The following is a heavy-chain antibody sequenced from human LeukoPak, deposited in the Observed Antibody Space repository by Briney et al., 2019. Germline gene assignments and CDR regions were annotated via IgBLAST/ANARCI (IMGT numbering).Heavy chain of an antibody. D-gene: IGHD6-6*01. CDR2: IYASGST. CDR3: ASDYSSSLGY. J-gene: IGHJ4*02. V-gene: IGHV4-4*07. Sequence: KPSETLSLTCTVSGGSISNYYWSWIRQPAGKGLEWIGRIYASGSTNYNPSLKSRITMSLDTSKNHFSLKLTSVTDADTAMYYCASDYSSSLGYWGQGTLVTASS. CDR1: GGSISNYY.